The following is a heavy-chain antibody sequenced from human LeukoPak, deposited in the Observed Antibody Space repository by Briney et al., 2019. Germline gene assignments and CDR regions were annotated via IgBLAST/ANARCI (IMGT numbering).Heavy chain of an antibody. Sequence: SETLSLTCTVSGGSISSSSYYWGWIRQPPGKGLEWIGSIYYSGSTYYNPSLKSRVTISVDMSKNQFSLKLSSVTAADTAVYYCARHEEGYSYLYYFDYWGQGTLVTVSS. CDR3: ARHEEGYSYLYYFDY. D-gene: IGHD5-18*01. CDR1: GGSISSSSYY. J-gene: IGHJ4*02. V-gene: IGHV4-39*01. CDR2: IYYSGST.